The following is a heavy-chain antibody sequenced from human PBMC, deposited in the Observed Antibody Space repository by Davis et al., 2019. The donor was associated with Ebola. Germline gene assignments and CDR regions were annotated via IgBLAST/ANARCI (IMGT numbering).Heavy chain of an antibody. CDR1: GGSFSGYY. J-gene: IGHJ2*01. CDR3: ARRPLVRNWYFDL. Sequence: PSETLSLTCAVYGGSFSGYYWSWIRQPPGKGLEWIGEINHSGSTNYNPSLKSRVTISVDTSKNQFSLKLSSVTAADTAVYYCARRPLVRNWYFDLWGRGTLVTVSS. D-gene: IGHD6-6*01. V-gene: IGHV4-34*01. CDR2: INHSGST.